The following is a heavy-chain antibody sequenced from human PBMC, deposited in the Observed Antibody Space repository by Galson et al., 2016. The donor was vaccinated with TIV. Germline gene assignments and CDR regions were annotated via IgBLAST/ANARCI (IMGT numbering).Heavy chain of an antibody. CDR1: GFTVSTKY. CDR3: STVAGTRYSARRYYFDF. D-gene: IGHD6-13*01. Sequence: SLRLSCAVSGFTVSTKYMSWVRQAPGKGLEWVSIIYSGGSTYYADSLKGRFTVSRDNAKNTLYLQMNSLRTEDTAVYYYSTVAGTRYSARRYYFDFWGQGTLVTVSS. V-gene: IGHV3-66*02. CDR2: IYSGGST. J-gene: IGHJ4*02.